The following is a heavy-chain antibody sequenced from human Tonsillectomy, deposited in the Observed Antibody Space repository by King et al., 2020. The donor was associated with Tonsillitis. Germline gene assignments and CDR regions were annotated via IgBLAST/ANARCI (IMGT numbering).Heavy chain of an antibody. V-gene: IGHV3-53*01. CDR3: ARLTGGFDY. Sequence: VQLVESGGVFIQPVGSLRVSCSASGFNVITNYMTWCLQPPGKGLELVSVISTAGTTYYADSVRGRFTISRDNSKNTLYLQMNSLRADDTAVYHCARLTGGFDYWGQGTLVTVSA. CDR2: ISTAGTT. D-gene: IGHD7-27*01. CDR1: GFNVITNY. J-gene: IGHJ4*02.